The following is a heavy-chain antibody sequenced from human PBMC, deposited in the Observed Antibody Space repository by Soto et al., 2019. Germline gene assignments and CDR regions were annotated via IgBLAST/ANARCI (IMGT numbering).Heavy chain of an antibody. V-gene: IGHV4-34*01. CDR1: GGSFSGYY. CDR3: ARSRGKYSSSSGY. J-gene: IGHJ4*01. D-gene: IGHD6-13*01. CDR2: INHSGST. Sequence: PSETLSLTCAVYGGSFSGYYWSWIRQPPGKGLEWIGEINHSGSTNYNPSLKSRVTISVDTSKNQFSLKLSSVTAADTAVYYCARSRGKYSSSSGYWGHGTLVAVAS.